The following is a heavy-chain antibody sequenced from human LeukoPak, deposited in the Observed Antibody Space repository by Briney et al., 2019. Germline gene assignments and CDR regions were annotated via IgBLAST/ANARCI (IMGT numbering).Heavy chain of an antibody. CDR3: AGIVATTNYYYYGMDV. Sequence: GASVKVSCKASGYTFTGYYMHWVRQAPGQGLEWMGWINPNSGGTNYAQKFQGRVTMTRDTSISTAYMELSRLRSDDTAVYYCAGIVATTNYYYYGMDVWGQGTTVTVSS. CDR1: GYTFTGYY. D-gene: IGHD5-12*01. J-gene: IGHJ6*02. V-gene: IGHV1-2*02. CDR2: INPNSGGT.